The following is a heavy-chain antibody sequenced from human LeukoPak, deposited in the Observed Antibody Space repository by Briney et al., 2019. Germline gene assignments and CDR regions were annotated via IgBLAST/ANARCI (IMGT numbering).Heavy chain of an antibody. D-gene: IGHD2-15*01. Sequence: ASVKVSCKASGYTFTGYYMHWVRQAPGQGLVWMGWINPNSGGTNYAQKFQGRVTMTRDTSISTAYMELSRLRSDDTAVYYCARNHCSGGSCYAEKYNFDYWGQGTLVTVSS. CDR2: INPNSGGT. CDR3: ARNHCSGGSCYAEKYNFDY. CDR1: GYTFTGYY. J-gene: IGHJ4*02. V-gene: IGHV1-2*02.